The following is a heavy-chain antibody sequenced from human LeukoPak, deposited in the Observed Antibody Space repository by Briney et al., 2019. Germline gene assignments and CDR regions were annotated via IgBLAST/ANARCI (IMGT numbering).Heavy chain of an antibody. CDR2: FDPEDGET. CDR1: GYTLTELS. V-gene: IGHV1-24*01. J-gene: IGHJ1*01. D-gene: IGHD6-13*01. Sequence: ASVKVSCKVSGYTLTELSMHWVRQAPGKGLEWMGGFDPEDGETIYAQKFQGRVTMTEDTSTDTAYMELSSLRSEDTAVYYWATDPSRAYSSSWYYFQHWGQGTLVTVSS. CDR3: ATDPSRAYSSSWYYFQH.